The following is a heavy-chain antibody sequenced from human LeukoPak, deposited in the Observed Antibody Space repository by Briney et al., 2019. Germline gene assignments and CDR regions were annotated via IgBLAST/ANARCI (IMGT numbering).Heavy chain of an antibody. CDR3: ARDHYYDSSGYLGDDAFDI. J-gene: IGHJ3*02. CDR2: INPNSGGT. CDR1: GYTFTGYY. Sequence: ASVKVSCKASGYTFTGYYMHWVRQAPGQGLEWMGRINPNSGGTNYAQKFQGRGTMTRDTSISTAYMELSRLRSDDTAVYYCARDHYYDSSGYLGDDAFDIWGQGTMVTVSS. V-gene: IGHV1-2*06. D-gene: IGHD3-22*01.